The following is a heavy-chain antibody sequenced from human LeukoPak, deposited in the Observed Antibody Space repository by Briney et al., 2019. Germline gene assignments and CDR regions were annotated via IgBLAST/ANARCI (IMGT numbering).Heavy chain of an antibody. CDR3: ARRGSRYFDY. CDR1: GYSISSGYY. CDR2: IYHSRST. J-gene: IGHJ4*02. V-gene: IGHV4-38-2*01. Sequence: SETLSLTCAVSGYSISSGYYWGWIRQPPGKGLEWIGSIYHSRSTYYNPSLKSRVTISVDTSKNQFSLKLSSVTAADTAVYYCARRGSRYFDYWGQGTLVTVSS.